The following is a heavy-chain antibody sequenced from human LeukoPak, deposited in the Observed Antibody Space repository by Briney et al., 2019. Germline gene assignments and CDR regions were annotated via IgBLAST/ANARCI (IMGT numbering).Heavy chain of an antibody. CDR3: ARHAYRSGWLDF. Sequence: KPSETLSLTCTVSGGSISSSRYYWGWIRQPPGKGLEWIGSIYYSGGTYYNPSLDSRVTISVDTAKTQCSLRLSSVTAADTAVYYCARHAYRSGWLDFWGQGTLVTVSS. J-gene: IGHJ4*02. V-gene: IGHV4-39*01. CDR2: IYYSGGT. D-gene: IGHD6-19*01. CDR1: GGSISSSRYY.